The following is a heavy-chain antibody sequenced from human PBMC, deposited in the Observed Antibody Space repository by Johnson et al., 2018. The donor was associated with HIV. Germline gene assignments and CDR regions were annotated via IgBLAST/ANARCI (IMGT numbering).Heavy chain of an antibody. CDR2: INWDGGST. J-gene: IGHJ3*02. D-gene: IGHD2-21*02. Sequence: VQLVESGGGLVQPGGSLRLSCAASGFTFDDYGMSWVRQAPVKGLEWVSCINWDGGSTGYADSVKGRFTISRDNSKNTLYLQMNSLGLGDTAVYYCARDGSGHAGVVTATRRGYGFGLDMWGQGTMVTVSS. V-gene: IGHV3-20*04. CDR3: ARDGSGHAGVVTATRRGYGFGLDM. CDR1: GFTFDDYG.